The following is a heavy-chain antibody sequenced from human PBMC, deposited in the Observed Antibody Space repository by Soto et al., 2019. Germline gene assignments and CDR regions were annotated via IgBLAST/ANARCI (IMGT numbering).Heavy chain of an antibody. CDR3: AKDRDIVVVVAAQVHDY. D-gene: IGHD2-15*01. V-gene: IGHV3-23*01. CDR1: GFTFSSYA. CDR2: ISGSGGST. J-gene: IGHJ4*02. Sequence: GGSLRLSCAASGFTFSSYAMSWVRQAPGKGLEWVSAISGSGGSTYYADSVKGRFTISRDNSKNTLYLQMNSLRAEDTAVYYCAKDRDIVVVVAAQVHDYWGQGTLVTVSS.